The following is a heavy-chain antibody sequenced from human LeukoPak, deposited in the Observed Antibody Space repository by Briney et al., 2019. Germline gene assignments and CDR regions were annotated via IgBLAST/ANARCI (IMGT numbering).Heavy chain of an antibody. CDR2: INPNSGGT. V-gene: IGHV1-2*02. D-gene: IGHD2-2*01. Sequence: GASVKVSCKASGYTFTGYYMHWVRQAPGQGLEWMGWINPNSGGTNYAQKFQGRVTMTRDTSISTAYMELSRLRSEDTAVYYCAGCSSTSCYALGYYFDYWGQGTLVTVSS. CDR1: GYTFTGYY. CDR3: AGCSSTSCYALGYYFDY. J-gene: IGHJ4*02.